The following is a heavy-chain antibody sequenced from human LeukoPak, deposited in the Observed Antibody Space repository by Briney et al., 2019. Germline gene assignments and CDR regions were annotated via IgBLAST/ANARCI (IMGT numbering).Heavy chain of an antibody. CDR3: ARDGVVAPLYGDFVY. CDR2: ISYDGSNK. J-gene: IGHJ4*02. CDR1: GFTFSSYA. V-gene: IGHV3-30*01. Sequence: GGSLRRSCAASGFTFSSYAMHWVRQAPGKGLEWVAVISYDGSNKYYADSVKGRFTISRDNSKNTLYLQMNSLRAEDTAVYYCARDGVVAPLYGDFVYWGQGTLVTVSS. D-gene: IGHD3-22*01.